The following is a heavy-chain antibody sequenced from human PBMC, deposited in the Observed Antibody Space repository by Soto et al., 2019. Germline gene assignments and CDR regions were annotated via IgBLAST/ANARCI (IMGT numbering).Heavy chain of an antibody. CDR2: ISSSSSYI. V-gene: IGHV3-21*01. D-gene: IGHD3-3*01. J-gene: IGHJ6*02. Sequence: EVQLVESGGGLVKPGGSLRLSCAASGFTFSSYSMNWVRQAPGKGLEWVSSISSSSSYIYYADSVKGRFTISRDNAKNSLDLQMNRLRAEDTAVYYCARDTRPSYYDFWSGYYYYGMDVWGQGTTVTVSS. CDR1: GFTFSSYS. CDR3: ARDTRPSYYDFWSGYYYYGMDV.